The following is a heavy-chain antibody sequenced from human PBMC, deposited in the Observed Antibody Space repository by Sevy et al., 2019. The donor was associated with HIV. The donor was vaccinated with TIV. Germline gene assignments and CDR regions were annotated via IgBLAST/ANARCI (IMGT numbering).Heavy chain of an antibody. Sequence: ASVKVSCKASGYTFTGYYMHWVRQAPGQGLEWMGWINPNSGGTNYAQKFEGRVTMTRDTSISTAYMELSRLRSDDTAVYYCARVLSSITGTTAHPYVDYWGQGTLVTVSS. CDR3: ARVLSSITGTTAHPYVDY. CDR2: INPNSGGT. D-gene: IGHD1-7*01. J-gene: IGHJ4*02. V-gene: IGHV1-2*02. CDR1: GYTFTGYY.